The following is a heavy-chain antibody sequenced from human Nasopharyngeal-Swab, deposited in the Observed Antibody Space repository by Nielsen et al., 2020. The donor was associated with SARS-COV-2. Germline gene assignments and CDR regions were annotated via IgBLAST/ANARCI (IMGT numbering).Heavy chain of an antibody. CDR2: IYYSGST. J-gene: IGHJ6*04. V-gene: IGHV4-30-4*01. Sequence: WIRQPPGKGLEWIGYIYYSGSTYYNPSLKSRVTISVDTSKNQFSLKLSSVTAADTAVYYCARDRAAAGPYYYYYYGMDVWGKGTTVTVSS. D-gene: IGHD6-13*01. CDR3: ARDRAAAGPYYYYYYGMDV.